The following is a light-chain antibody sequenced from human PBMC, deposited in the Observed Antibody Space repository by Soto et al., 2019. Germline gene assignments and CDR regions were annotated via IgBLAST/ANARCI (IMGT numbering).Light chain of an antibody. CDR3: QQYGSSPGT. J-gene: IGKJ1*01. Sequence: EIVLTQSPGTLSLSPGEGATLSCRASQSISSSFLAWYQQKRGQAPRLLIHGASNRATGIPDRFSGSGSGTDFTLTISRLEPEDFAVYYCQQYGSSPGTFGQGTKVDIK. CDR1: QSISSSF. V-gene: IGKV3-20*01. CDR2: GAS.